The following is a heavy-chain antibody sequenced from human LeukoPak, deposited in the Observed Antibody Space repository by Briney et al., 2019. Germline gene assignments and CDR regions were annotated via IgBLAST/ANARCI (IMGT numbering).Heavy chain of an antibody. CDR2: TYYRSKWYN. CDR1: GDSVSSNSAA. V-gene: IGHV6-1*01. D-gene: IGHD2/OR15-2a*01. CDR3: ARAMDGASLWRNWYFDL. J-gene: IGHJ2*01. Sequence: PSQTLSLTCAISGDSVSSNSAAWNWIRQSPSRGLEWLGRTYYRSKWYNDYAVSVKSRITINPDTSKNQFSLQLNSVTPEDTAVYYCARAMDGASLWRNWYFDLWGRGTLVTVSS.